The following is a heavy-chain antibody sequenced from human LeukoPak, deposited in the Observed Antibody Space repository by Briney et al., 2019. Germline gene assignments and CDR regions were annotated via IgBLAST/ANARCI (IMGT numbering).Heavy chain of an antibody. CDR2: INHSGST. CDR1: GGSFSGYY. Sequence: SETLSLTCAVYGGSFSGYYWSWIRQPPGKGLEWIGEINHSGSTNYNPSLKSRVTISVDTSKNQFSLKLSSVTAADTAVYYCASIAVAGTPSSDYRGQGTLVTVSS. CDR3: ASIAVAGTPSSDY. V-gene: IGHV4-34*01. J-gene: IGHJ4*02. D-gene: IGHD6-19*01.